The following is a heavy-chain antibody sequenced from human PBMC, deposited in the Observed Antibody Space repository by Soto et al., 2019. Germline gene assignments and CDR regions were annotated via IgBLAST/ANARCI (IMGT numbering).Heavy chain of an antibody. CDR1: GGSVSSSNW. D-gene: IGHD2-15*01. CDR3: ARRVVVAATLNWFDP. J-gene: IGHJ5*02. Sequence: SETLSLTCTVSGGSVSSSNWWSWVRQPPGKGLEWIGEIYHSGSTNYNPSLKSRVTISVDKSKNQFSLKLSSVTAADTAVYYCARRVVVAATLNWFDPWGQGTLVTVSS. V-gene: IGHV4-4*02. CDR2: IYHSGST.